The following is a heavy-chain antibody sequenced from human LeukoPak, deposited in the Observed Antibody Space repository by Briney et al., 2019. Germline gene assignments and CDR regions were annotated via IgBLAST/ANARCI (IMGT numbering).Heavy chain of an antibody. CDR1: GFTFSSYG. D-gene: IGHD2-2*01. V-gene: IGHV3-30*02. CDR3: AKVRYCSSTSCQDRGAFDI. J-gene: IGHJ3*02. CDR2: IRYDGSNK. Sequence: GGSLRLSCAASGFTFSSYGMHWVRQAPGKGLEWVAFIRYDGSNKYYADSVKGRFTISRDNSKNTLYLQMNSLRAEDTAVYYCAKVRYCSSTSCQDRGAFDIWGQGTMVTVFS.